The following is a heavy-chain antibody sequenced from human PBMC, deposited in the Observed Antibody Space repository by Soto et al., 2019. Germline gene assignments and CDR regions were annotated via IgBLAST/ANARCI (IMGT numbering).Heavy chain of an antibody. CDR2: FDPEDGET. D-gene: IGHD2-2*01. Sequence: QVQLVQSGAEVKKPGASVKVSCKVSGHTLTELSMHWVRQAPGKGPEWMGGFDPEDGETIYAQKSQGKATLPEEKSTDPAYMELRTLRSENTAVYYCPPFPPWMPIYYHRLAVWGQGTRSPSP. CDR1: GHTLTELS. J-gene: IGHJ6*02. CDR3: PPFPPWMPIYYHRLAV. V-gene: IGHV1-24*01.